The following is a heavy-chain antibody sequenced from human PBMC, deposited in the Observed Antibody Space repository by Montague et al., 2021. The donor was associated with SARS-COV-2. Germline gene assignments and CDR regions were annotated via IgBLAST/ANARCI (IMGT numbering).Heavy chain of an antibody. V-gene: IGHV4-39*01. J-gene: IGHJ5*02. D-gene: IGHD3-10*01. CDR1: GGSISSSSYY. CDR2: IYYSGST. CDR3: ARPLNLYYYGSGSYSSWFDP. Sequence: SETLSLTCTVSGGSISSSSYYWGWIRQPPGKGLEWIGSIYYSGSTYYSPSLKSRVTISVDTSKNQFSLKLSSVTAADTAVYYCARPLNLYYYGSGSYSSWFDPWGQGTLVTVSS.